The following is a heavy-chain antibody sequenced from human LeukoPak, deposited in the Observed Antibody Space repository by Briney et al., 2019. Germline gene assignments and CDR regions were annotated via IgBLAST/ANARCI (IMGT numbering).Heavy chain of an antibody. Sequence: GSLRLSCAASGFTFSSYAMSWVRQAPGKGLEWVSAISGSGGSTYYADSVKGRFTISRDNSKNTLYLQMNSLRAEDTAVYYGAKAVAGPYLPWFDPWGQGTLVTVSS. V-gene: IGHV3-23*01. D-gene: IGHD6-19*01. CDR2: ISGSGGST. J-gene: IGHJ5*02. CDR1: GFTFSSYA. CDR3: AKAVAGPYLPWFDP.